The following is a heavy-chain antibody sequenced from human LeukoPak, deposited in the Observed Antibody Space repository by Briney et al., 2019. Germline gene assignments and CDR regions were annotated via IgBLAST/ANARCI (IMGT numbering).Heavy chain of an antibody. D-gene: IGHD3-10*01. CDR2: ISYEGGTQ. V-gene: IGHV3-30*18. CDR3: AKEGTPHVSTWYDL. Sequence: GGSLRLSCAASGVTLSPYGMHWVRQAPGKGLEWAAVISYEGGTQHYADSVKGRFIISRDNPRNTLYLQMNILRTEDTAVYYCAKEGTPHVSTWYDLWGQGTQVIVSS. CDR1: GVTLSPYG. J-gene: IGHJ5*02.